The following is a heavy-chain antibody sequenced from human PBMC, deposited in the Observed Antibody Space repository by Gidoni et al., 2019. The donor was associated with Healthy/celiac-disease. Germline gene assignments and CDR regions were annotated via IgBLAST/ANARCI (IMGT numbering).Heavy chain of an antibody. J-gene: IGHJ4*02. CDR3: ARALGYSGYDFRHYYFDY. CDR1: GGSFSGYY. CDR2: INHSGST. V-gene: IGHV4-34*01. Sequence: QVQLQQWGAGLLTPSETLSLTCAVYGGSFSGYYWSWIRQPPGKGLEWIGEINHSGSTNYNPSLKSRVTISVDTSKNQFSLKLSSVTAADTAVYYCARALGYSGYDFRHYYFDYWGQGTLVTVSS. D-gene: IGHD5-12*01.